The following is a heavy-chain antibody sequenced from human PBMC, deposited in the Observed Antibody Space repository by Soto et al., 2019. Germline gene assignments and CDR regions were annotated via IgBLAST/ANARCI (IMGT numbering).Heavy chain of an antibody. V-gene: IGHV1-69*13. Sequence: SVKVSCKASGGTFSSYAISWVRQAPGQGLEWMGGIIPIFGTANYAQKFQGRVTITADESTSTAYMELSSLRSEDTAVYYCARGYYGSGSYYNAIYYWGQGTLVTVSS. CDR1: GGTFSSYA. CDR2: IIPIFGTA. CDR3: ARGYYGSGSYYNAIYY. J-gene: IGHJ4*02. D-gene: IGHD3-10*01.